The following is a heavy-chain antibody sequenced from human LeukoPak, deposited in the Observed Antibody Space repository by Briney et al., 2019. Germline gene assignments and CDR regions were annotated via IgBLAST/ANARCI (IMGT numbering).Heavy chain of an antibody. D-gene: IGHD3-3*01. J-gene: IGHJ4*02. CDR3: ARGPVAGRSGYRY. CDR2: INHSGST. V-gene: IGHV4-34*01. Sequence: SETLSLTCAVYGGSFSGYYWSWIRQPPGKGLEWIGEINHSGSTNYSPSLKSRVTISVDTSKNQFSLKLSSVTAADTAVYYCARGPVAGRSGYRYWGQGTLVTVSS. CDR1: GGSFSGYY.